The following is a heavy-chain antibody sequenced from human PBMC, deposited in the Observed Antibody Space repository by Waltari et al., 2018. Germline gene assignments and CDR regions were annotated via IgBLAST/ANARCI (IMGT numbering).Heavy chain of an antibody. Sequence: EVQLVQSGAEVKKPGESLKISCKGSGYSFTSYWIGWVRQMPGKGLEWMGIIFRWASETRYSPSFQGQVTISADKAISTAYLQWSSLKASDTAMYYCASQKQQLVGAKDLQPWYGMDVWGQGTTVTVSS. CDR2: IFRWASET. V-gene: IGHV5-51*01. D-gene: IGHD6-13*01. J-gene: IGHJ6*02. CDR3: ASQKQQLVGAKDLQPWYGMDV. CDR1: GYSFTSYW.